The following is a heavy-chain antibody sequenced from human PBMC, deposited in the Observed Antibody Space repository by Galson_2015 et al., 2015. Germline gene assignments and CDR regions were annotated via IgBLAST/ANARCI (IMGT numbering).Heavy chain of an antibody. V-gene: IGHV3-23*01. Sequence: SLRLSCAASGFTFSSYAMSWVRQAPGKGLEWVSAISGSGGSTYYADSVKGRFTISRDNSKNTLYLQMNSLRAEDTAVYYCARDRLITIFGGDYYYYGMDVWGQGTTVTVSS. CDR1: GFTFSSYA. CDR3: ARDRLITIFGGDYYYYGMDV. CDR2: ISGSGGST. J-gene: IGHJ6*02. D-gene: IGHD3-3*01.